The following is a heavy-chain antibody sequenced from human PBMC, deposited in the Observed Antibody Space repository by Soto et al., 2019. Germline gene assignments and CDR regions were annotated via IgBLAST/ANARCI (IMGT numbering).Heavy chain of an antibody. CDR1: GFTFSSYA. V-gene: IGHV3-23*01. CDR3: AKERYYYDSSGYYSIFDY. J-gene: IGHJ4*02. CDR2: ISGSGGST. Sequence: GGSLRLSCAASGFTFSSYATSWVRQAPGKGLEWVSAISGSGGSTYYADSVKGRFTISRDNSKNTLYLQMNSLRAEDTAVYYCAKERYYYDSSGYYSIFDYWGQGTLVTVPS. D-gene: IGHD3-22*01.